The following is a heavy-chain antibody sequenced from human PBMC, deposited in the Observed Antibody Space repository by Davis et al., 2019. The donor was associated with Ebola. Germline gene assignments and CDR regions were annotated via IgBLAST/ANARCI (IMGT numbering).Heavy chain of an antibody. J-gene: IGHJ4*02. D-gene: IGHD5-24*01. CDR2: IYYSGIP. V-gene: IGHV4-31*03. CDR1: GGSISRGGYY. Sequence: MPSETLSLTCTVSGGSISRGGYYWSWIRQLPGKGLEWIGYIYYSGIPYSNPSLGSRVTISVDTSKNQFSLNLSSVTAADTAVYYCARLRTEMASFYFEYWGQGTLVTVSS. CDR3: ARLRTEMASFYFEY.